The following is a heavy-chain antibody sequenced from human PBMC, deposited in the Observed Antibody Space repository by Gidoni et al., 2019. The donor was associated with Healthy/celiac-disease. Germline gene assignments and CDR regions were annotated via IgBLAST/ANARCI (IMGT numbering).Heavy chain of an antibody. CDR3: ARDGSDIVLMVYAQGVGMDV. J-gene: IGHJ6*02. D-gene: IGHD2-8*01. CDR1: GYTFPGYY. Sequence: QVQLVQSAAEVKKPGASVKVSCKASGYTFPGYYLHWVRQAPGQGLEWMGWINPNSGGTNYAQKFQGRVTMTRDTSISTAYMELSRLRSDDTAVYYCARDGSDIVLMVYAQGVGMDVWGQGTTVTVSS. V-gene: IGHV1-2*02. CDR2: INPNSGGT.